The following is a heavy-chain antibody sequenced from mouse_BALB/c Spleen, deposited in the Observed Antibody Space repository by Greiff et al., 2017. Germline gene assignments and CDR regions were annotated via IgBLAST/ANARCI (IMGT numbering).Heavy chain of an antibody. CDR3: VREGYYYAMDY. CDR1: GFTFNTYA. CDR2: IRSKSNNYAT. V-gene: IGHV10-3*03. J-gene: IGHJ4*01. Sequence: EVKLVESGGGLVQPKGSLKLSCAASGFTFNTYAMHWVCQAPGKGLEWVARIRSKSNNYATYYADSVKDRFTISRDASQSMLYLQMNNLKTEDTAMYYCVREGYYYAMDYWGQGTSVTVSS.